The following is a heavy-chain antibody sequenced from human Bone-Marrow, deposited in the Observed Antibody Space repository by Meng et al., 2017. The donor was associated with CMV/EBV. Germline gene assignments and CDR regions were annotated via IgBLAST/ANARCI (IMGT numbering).Heavy chain of an antibody. CDR1: GYTFTGYY. CDR3: ASAYSRGAYYYGMDV. J-gene: IGHJ6*02. CDR2: INPNSGGT. V-gene: IGHV1-2*02. D-gene: IGHD2-15*01. Sequence: ASVKGSCKASGYTFTGYYIHWVRQAPGQGLEWMGWINPNSGGTNYAQKFQGRVTMTRDTSISTAYMELSRLRSEDTAVYYCASAYSRGAYYYGMDVWSQGTTVTVSS.